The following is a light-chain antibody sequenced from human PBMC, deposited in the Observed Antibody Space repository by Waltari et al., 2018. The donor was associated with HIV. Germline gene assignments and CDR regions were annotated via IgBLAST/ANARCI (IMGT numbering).Light chain of an antibody. Sequence: DIEMNQSRSSLSASVGERVTISCRSSQNIKTYLNWYQEKPGKVPRLLIYGASTLQGGVPSRFSGTGSGTDFTLTINNFQSEDFATYSCQQTFQMPISFGGGTQVE. J-gene: IGKJ4*01. CDR2: GAS. CDR3: QQTFQMPIS. V-gene: IGKV1-39*01. CDR1: QNIKTY.